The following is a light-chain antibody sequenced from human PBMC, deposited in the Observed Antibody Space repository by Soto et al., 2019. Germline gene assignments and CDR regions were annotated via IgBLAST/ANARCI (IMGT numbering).Light chain of an antibody. V-gene: IGKV1-39*01. CDR2: AAY. Sequence: DIQMTQSPSSLSASVGDRVTITCRASQSISSYLNWYQQKPGKAPKLLIYAAYSLQSGVPLRFSGSGSVTHFTRNISSLQPEDFATYYCQQSYSTPCTFGQGNKVEIK. J-gene: IGKJ1*01. CDR3: QQSYSTPCT. CDR1: QSISSY.